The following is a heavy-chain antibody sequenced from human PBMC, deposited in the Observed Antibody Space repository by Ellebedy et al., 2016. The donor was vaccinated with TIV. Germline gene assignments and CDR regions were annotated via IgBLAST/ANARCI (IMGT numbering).Heavy chain of an antibody. CDR2: INNNGRTI. CDR1: GFTFSTYW. D-gene: IGHD3-9*01. J-gene: IGHJ4*02. Sequence: GESLKISCAASGFTFSTYWMNWVRQTPGQGLVWVARINNNGRTINYSDSVKGRFTISRDNAKNTLYLEMSSLRVDDTAVYYCARQFDQPARWGQGTLVIVSS. V-gene: IGHV3-74*01. CDR3: ARQFDQPAR.